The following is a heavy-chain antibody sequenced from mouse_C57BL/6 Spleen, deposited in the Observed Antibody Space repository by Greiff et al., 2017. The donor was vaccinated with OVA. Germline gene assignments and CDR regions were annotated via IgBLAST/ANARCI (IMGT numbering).Heavy chain of an antibody. D-gene: IGHD2-5*01. CDR3: ARASNYDGDY. CDR2: ISDGGSYT. V-gene: IGHV5-4*03. J-gene: IGHJ4*01. CDR1: GFTFSSYA. Sequence: EVNVVESGGGLVKPGGSLKLSCAASGFTFSSYAMSWVRQTPEKRLEWVATISDGGSYTYYPDNVKGRFTISRDNAKNNLYLQMSHLKSEDTAMYYCARASNYDGDYWGQGTSVTVSS.